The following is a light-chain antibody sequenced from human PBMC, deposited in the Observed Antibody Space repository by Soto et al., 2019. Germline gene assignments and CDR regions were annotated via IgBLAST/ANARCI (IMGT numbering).Light chain of an antibody. V-gene: IGKV3-20*01. Sequence: EIVLTQSPDTLSLSPGERATLSCRASQSVSSSFLAWYHQKPGQAPRLLIYRASSRATDIPDGYTGSRSGTHFTLSISRLEPEDLAVCYCQQYESSPLTFGGGTKVEIK. CDR2: RAS. CDR3: QQYESSPLT. J-gene: IGKJ4*01. CDR1: QSVSSSF.